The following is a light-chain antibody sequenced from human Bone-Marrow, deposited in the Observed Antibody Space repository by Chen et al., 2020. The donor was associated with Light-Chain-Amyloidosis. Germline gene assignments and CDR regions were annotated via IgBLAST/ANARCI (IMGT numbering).Light chain of an antibody. V-gene: IGLV3-25*03. J-gene: IGLJ2*01. Sequence: YELTQPPSVSVSPGQTARITCSGDDLPTKYAYWYQQKPGQAPVLVIHRDTERPSGISERFSGSSSGRTATLTISGVQAEDEADYPCQSADSSGTYEVIFGGGTKLTVL. CDR3: QSADSSGTYEVI. CDR1: DLPTKY. CDR2: RDT.